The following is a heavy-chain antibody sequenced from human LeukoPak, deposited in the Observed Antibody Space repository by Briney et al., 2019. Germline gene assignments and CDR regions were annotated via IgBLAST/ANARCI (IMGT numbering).Heavy chain of an antibody. CDR3: ARALDSLGGLSLPDY. CDR1: GYSFSNYA. J-gene: IGHJ4*02. CDR2: IHPSTGNP. D-gene: IGHD3-16*02. Sequence: ASVKVSCKASGYSFSNYAMNWVRQAPGQGLEFMGWIHPSTGNPAYAQGFSGRFVFSLDASVTTTHLQISDLKAEDTAVYFCARALDSLGGLSLPDYWGQGTLVTVSS. V-gene: IGHV7-4-1*02.